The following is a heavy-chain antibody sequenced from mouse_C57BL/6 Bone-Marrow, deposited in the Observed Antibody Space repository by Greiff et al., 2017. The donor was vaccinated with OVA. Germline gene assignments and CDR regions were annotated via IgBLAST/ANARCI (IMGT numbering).Heavy chain of an antibody. CDR1: GYAFSSSW. CDR2: IYPGDGDT. D-gene: IGHD3-2*02. J-gene: IGHJ2*01. CDR3: ARGGRQLRLPFDY. V-gene: IGHV1-82*01. Sequence: QVQLQQSGPELVKPGASVKISCKASGYAFSSSWMNWVKQRPGKGLEWIGRIYPGDGDTNYNGKFKGKATLTADKSSSTAYMQLSSLTSEDSAVYLCARGGRQLRLPFDYWGQGTTLTVSS.